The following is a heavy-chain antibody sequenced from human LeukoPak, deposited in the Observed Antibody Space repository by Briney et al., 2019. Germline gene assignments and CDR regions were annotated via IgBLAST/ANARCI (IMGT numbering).Heavy chain of an antibody. CDR3: AIIVVVPAAPDAFDI. Sequence: SETLSLTCTVSGGSISSYYWSWIRQPPGKGLEWIGYIYYSGSTNYNPSLKSRVTISVDTSKNQFSLRLSSVTAADTAVYYCAIIVVVPAAPDAFDIWGQGTMVTVSS. V-gene: IGHV4-59*12. CDR1: GGSISSYY. J-gene: IGHJ3*02. D-gene: IGHD2-2*01. CDR2: IYYSGST.